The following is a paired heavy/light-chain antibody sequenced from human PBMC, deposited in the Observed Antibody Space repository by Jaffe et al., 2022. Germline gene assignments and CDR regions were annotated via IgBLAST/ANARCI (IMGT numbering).Heavy chain of an antibody. CDR3: AREGMVQGAGLGWFDP. J-gene: IGHJ5*02. CDR2: IYHSGST. CDR1: GGSISSGGYS. D-gene: IGHD3-10*01. V-gene: IGHV4-30-2*01. Sequence: QLQLQESGSGLVKPSQTLSLTCAVSGGSISSGGYSWSWIRQPPGKGLEWIGYIYHSGSTYYNPSLKSRVTISVDRSKNQFSLKLSSVTAADTAVYYCAREGMVQGAGLGWFDPWGQGTLVTVSS.
Light chain of an antibody. J-gene: IGLJ1*01. CDR3: QSYDSSLSGSRV. CDR1: SSNIGAGYD. CDR2: GNS. V-gene: IGLV1-40*01. Sequence: QSVLTQPPSVSGAPGQRVTISCTGSSSNIGAGYDVHWYQQLPGTAPKLLIYGNSNRPSGVPDRFSGSKSGTSASLAITGLQAEDEADYYCQSYDSSLSGSRVFGTGTKVTVL.